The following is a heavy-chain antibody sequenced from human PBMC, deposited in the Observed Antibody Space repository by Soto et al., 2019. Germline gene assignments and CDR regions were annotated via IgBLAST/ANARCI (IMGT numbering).Heavy chain of an antibody. V-gene: IGHV1-46*03. J-gene: IGHJ4*02. CDR1: GYTFTSYY. CDR2: INPSGGST. D-gene: IGHD2-8*02. CDR3: ARGMGTTSSCTATSLDY. Sequence: QVQLVQSGAEVKKPGASVKVSCKASGYTFTSYYMHWVRQAPGQGLEWMGIINPSGGSTSYAQKFQGRGTMNRDTYTSKVYIELSSLRSEDTAVYYCARGMGTTSSCTATSLDYLGQGNLVTVSS.